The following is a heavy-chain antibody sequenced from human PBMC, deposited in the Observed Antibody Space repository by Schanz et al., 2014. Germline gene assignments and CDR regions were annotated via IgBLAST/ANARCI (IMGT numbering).Heavy chain of an antibody. D-gene: IGHD5-12*01. V-gene: IGHV1-18*01. CDR3: VRDFSAYVGNYYDY. CDR1: GYTFSSYG. CDR2: INGYNGHT. J-gene: IGHJ4*02. Sequence: SVQVSCKASGYTFSSYGITWVRQAPGQGLEWMGWINGYNGHTLYAQKFQGRVTMTTDTSTRTSYMDLRSLRCDDTAVYYSVRDFSAYVGNYYDYWGQGTL.